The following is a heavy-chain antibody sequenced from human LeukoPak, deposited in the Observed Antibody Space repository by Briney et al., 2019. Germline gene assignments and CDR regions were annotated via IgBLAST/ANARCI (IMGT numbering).Heavy chain of an antibody. CDR3: ARGIESYGDYGY. CDR2: MYNSGST. D-gene: IGHD4-17*01. Sequence: SETLSLTCTVSGGSISGSYWSWIRQPPGKGLEWIAYMYNSGSTNYNPSLKSRVTVSIDTSKNQFSLKLSSLTAADTAIYYCARGIESYGDYGYWGQGILVTVSS. J-gene: IGHJ4*02. V-gene: IGHV4-59*01. CDR1: GGSISGSY.